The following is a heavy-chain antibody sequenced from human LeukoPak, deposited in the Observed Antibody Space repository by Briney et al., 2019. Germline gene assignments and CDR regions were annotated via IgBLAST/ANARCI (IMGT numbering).Heavy chain of an antibody. CDR3: ARPPGDY. D-gene: IGHD7-27*01. CDR1: GFTFSIYA. CDR2: ISGSGSST. Sequence: GGSLRLSCAASGFTFSIYAMSWVRQAPGKGLEWVSAISGSGSSTYYADSVKGRFTISRDNAKNSLYLQMNSLRAEDTAVYYCARPPGDYWGQGTLVTVSS. V-gene: IGHV3-23*01. J-gene: IGHJ4*02.